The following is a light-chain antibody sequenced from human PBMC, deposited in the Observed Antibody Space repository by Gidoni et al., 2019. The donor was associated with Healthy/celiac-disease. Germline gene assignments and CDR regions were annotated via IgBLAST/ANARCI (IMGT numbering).Light chain of an antibody. CDR1: QGISSY. CDR3: QQYYSYPPT. V-gene: IGKV1-8*01. Sequence: IRMTQSPSSCSASTGDRVTITCRASQGISSYLAWYQQKPGKAPRLLIYAASTLQSGVPSRFSGSGSGTDFTLTISCLQSEDFATYYCQQYYSYPPTFGQGTRLEIK. CDR2: AAS. J-gene: IGKJ5*01.